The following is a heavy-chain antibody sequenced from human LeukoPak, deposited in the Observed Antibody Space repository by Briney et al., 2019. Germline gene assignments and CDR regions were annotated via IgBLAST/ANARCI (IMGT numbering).Heavy chain of an antibody. Sequence: PSETLSLTCTVSGYSISSGYYWGWIRQPPGKGLEWIGNIFYSGSTYYSPSLKSRVTISLDTSRNQFSLKLSSVTAADTAVYYCARQLMIDYYYYYYYMDVWGRGITVTISS. V-gene: IGHV4-38-2*02. J-gene: IGHJ6*03. D-gene: IGHD3-22*01. CDR1: GYSISSGYY. CDR3: ARQLMIDYYYYYYYMDV. CDR2: IFYSGST.